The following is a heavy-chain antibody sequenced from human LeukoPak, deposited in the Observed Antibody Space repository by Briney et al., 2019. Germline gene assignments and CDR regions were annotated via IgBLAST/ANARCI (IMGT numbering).Heavy chain of an antibody. V-gene: IGHV1-18*01. Sequence: ASVKVSCKASGYTFTSYGTSWVRQAPGQGLEWMGWISAYNGNTNYAQKLQGRDTMTTDTSTSTADMEPRSLRSYDTAVYYCARDTSSGLDYWGQATLVTLSS. CDR2: ISAYNGNT. CDR3: ARDTSSGLDY. J-gene: IGHJ4*02. D-gene: IGHD6-19*01. CDR1: GYTFTSYG.